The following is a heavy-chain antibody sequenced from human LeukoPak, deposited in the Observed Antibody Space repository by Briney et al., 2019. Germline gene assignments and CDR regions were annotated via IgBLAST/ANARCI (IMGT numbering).Heavy chain of an antibody. D-gene: IGHD6-13*01. J-gene: IGHJ4*02. CDR3: ANLPSSSWLY. CDR2: IYSGGST. V-gene: IGHV3-66*01. CDR1: GGSFSGYY. Sequence: ETLSLTCAVYGGSFSGYYWSWVRQAPGKGLEWVSVIYSGGSTYYADSVKGRFTISRDNSRNTLYLQMNSLRAEDTAVYYCANLPSSSWLYWGQGTLVTVSS.